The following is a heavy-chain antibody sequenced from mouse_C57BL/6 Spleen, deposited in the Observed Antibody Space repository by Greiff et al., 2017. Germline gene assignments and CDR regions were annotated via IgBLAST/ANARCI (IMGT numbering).Heavy chain of an antibody. D-gene: IGHD1-1*01. CDR2: IDPETGGT. Sequence: QVQLKESGAELVRPGASVTLSCKASGYTFTDYEMHWVKQTPVHGLEWIGAIDPETGGTAYNQKFKGKAILTADKSSSTAYMELRSLTSEDSAVYYCTRRGTTVVPYFDVWGTGTTVTVSS. V-gene: IGHV1-15*01. CDR1: GYTFTDYE. CDR3: TRRGTTVVPYFDV. J-gene: IGHJ1*03.